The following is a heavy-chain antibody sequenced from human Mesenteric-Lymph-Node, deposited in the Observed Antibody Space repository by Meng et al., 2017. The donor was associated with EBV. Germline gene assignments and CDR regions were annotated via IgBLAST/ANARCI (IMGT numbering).Heavy chain of an antibody. CDR2: IYWDDGQ. CDR1: GFSLTDGVG. Sequence: QIPLKASGPTLVKPTQTLTLTCTFSGFSLTDGVGVGWIRQAPGKALEWLALIYWDDGQHYSPSLKSRLTITKDTSRKQVVLRMTNMDPVDTATYYCAYSEWLRFFGPWGQGTLVTVSS. CDR3: AYSEWLRFFGP. J-gene: IGHJ5*02. V-gene: IGHV2-5*02. D-gene: IGHD3-3*01.